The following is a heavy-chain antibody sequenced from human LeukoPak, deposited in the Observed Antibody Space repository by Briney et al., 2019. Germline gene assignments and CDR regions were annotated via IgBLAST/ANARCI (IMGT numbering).Heavy chain of an antibody. CDR1: GFTFSSYG. CDR3: AKTAVTTYRPSFYYYYGMDV. J-gene: IGHJ6*02. D-gene: IGHD4-17*01. V-gene: IGHV3-33*06. Sequence: GGSLRLSCAASGFTFSSYGMHWVRQAPGKGLEWVAVIWYDGSNKYYADSVKGRFTISRDNSKNTLYLQMNSLRAEDTAVYYCAKTAVTTYRPSFYYYYGMDVWGQGTTVTVPS. CDR2: IWYDGSNK.